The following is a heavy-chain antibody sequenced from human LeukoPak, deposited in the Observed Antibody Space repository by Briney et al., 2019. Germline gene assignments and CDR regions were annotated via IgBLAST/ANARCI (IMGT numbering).Heavy chain of an antibody. D-gene: IGHD6-19*01. V-gene: IGHV3-64D*06. CDR2: ISSNGGST. CDR1: GFTFSSYA. CDR3: VKDQARQWLGDYYYYYGMDV. J-gene: IGHJ6*02. Sequence: PGGSLRLSCSASGFTFSSYAMHWDRQAPGKGLEYVSAISSNGGSTYYADSVKGRFTISRDNSKNTLYLQMSSLRAEDTAVYYCVKDQARQWLGDYYYYYGMDVWGQGTTVTVPS.